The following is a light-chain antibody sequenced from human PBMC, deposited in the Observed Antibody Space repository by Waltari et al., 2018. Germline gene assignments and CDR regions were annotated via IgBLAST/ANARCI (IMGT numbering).Light chain of an antibody. J-gene: IGKJ1*01. CDR2: RAS. Sequence: PGERATLSCRTSETIGSGLAWYQQKPGQAPRLLIYRASTRAAGIPDRFSGFGSETEFTLTISSLQSEDSAVYYCQQYNRWPPGTFGQGTKVEI. V-gene: IGKV3D-15*01. CDR1: ETIGSG. CDR3: QQYNRWPPGT.